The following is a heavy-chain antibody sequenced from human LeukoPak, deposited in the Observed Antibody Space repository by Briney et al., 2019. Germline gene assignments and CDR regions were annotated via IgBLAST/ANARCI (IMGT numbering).Heavy chain of an antibody. V-gene: IGHV4-38-2*02. CDR1: GYSISSGYY. Sequence: SETLSLTCTVSGYSISSGYYWGWIRQPPGKGLECIGSIYHSGSTYYNPSLKSRVTISVDTSKNQFSLKLSSVTAADTAVYYCARGAVAVAGNWFDPWGQGTLVTVSS. CDR3: ARGAVAVAGNWFDP. D-gene: IGHD6-19*01. CDR2: IYHSGST. J-gene: IGHJ5*02.